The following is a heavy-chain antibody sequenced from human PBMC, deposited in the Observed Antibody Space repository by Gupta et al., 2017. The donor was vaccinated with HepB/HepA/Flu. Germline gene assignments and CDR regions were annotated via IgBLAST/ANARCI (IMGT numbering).Heavy chain of an antibody. J-gene: IGHJ3*01. CDR3: ARGQVGGNVGGFFDF. CDR2: INPRGGTT. CDR1: GYTFTTYY. V-gene: IGHV1-46*01. Sequence: GQLVQSGAEVKKPGASVKVSCTASGYTFTTYYMHWLRQAPGQGLEWMGIINPRGGTTIYAQSFQGRVTMTRDTSTSTVYMELSSVSSEDTGVYYCARGQVGGNVGGFFDFWGQGTMVTVSS. D-gene: IGHD1-26*01.